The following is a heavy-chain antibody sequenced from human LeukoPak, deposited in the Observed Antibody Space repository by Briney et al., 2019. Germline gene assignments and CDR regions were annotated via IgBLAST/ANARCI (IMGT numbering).Heavy chain of an antibody. Sequence: GGSLRLSCAASGFTDSSNYMSWLRPAPGKGLEGVSIIYSGGSTYYAVSVKGRFTIARDNSKNTLYLQMNSLRAEDTAVYYCASGSGSYRTPYYYMDVWGKGTTVTVSS. CDR2: IYSGGST. V-gene: IGHV3-53*01. J-gene: IGHJ6*03. D-gene: IGHD3-10*01. CDR3: ASGSGSYRTPYYYMDV. CDR1: GFTDSSNY.